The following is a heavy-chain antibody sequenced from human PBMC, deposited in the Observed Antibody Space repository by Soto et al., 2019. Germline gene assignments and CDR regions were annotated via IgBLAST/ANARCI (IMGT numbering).Heavy chain of an antibody. Sequence: SGPTLVNPTQTLTLACTFSGFSLSTPGLGVGWIRQPPGKALECLALIYWNDDKRYSPSLKSRLTLTKDTSRNQVVLTMTNVDPVYTATYYCAHRTRFGASVGTDVFDSWGQGTLVTVSS. V-gene: IGHV2-5*01. CDR2: IYWNDDK. J-gene: IGHJ4*02. D-gene: IGHD3-10*01. CDR3: AHRTRFGASVGTDVFDS. CDR1: GFSLSTPGLG.